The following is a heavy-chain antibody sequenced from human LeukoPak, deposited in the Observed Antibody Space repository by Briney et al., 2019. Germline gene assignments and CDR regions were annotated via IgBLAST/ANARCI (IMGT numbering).Heavy chain of an antibody. CDR3: ATSSSQWELLRYYYMDV. CDR2: INPSGGST. D-gene: IGHD1-26*01. V-gene: IGHV1-46*01. CDR1: GYTFTSYY. Sequence: ASVKVSCKASGYTFTSYYMHWVRQAPGQGLEWMGIINPSGGSTSYAQKFQGRVTMTRDMSTSTVYMELSSLRSEDTAVYYCATSSSQWELLRYYYMDVWGKGTTVTVSS. J-gene: IGHJ6*03.